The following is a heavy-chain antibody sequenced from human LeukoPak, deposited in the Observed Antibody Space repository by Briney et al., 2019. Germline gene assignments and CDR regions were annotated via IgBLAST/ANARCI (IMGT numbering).Heavy chain of an antibody. D-gene: IGHD6-6*01. CDR2: IRSKAYGGTT. Sequence: PGGSLRLSRTASGFTFGDYAMSWVRQAPGKGLEWVGFIRSKAYGGTTEYAASVKGRFTISRDDSKSIAYLQMNSLKTEDTAVYYCTRDRTAARPFLDYWGQGTLVTVSS. CDR1: GFTFGDYA. CDR3: TRDRTAARPFLDY. J-gene: IGHJ4*02. V-gene: IGHV3-49*04.